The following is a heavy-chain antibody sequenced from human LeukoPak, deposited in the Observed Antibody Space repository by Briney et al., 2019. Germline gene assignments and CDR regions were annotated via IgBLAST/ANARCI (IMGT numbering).Heavy chain of an antibody. J-gene: IGHJ4*02. Sequence: GGSLKLSCAGSGFTFSGSAMHWVRQSPGKGLEWVGRIRSKANDHTTAYAASVRGRFTISRDDSENTAYLQMNSLKTEDTAIYYCTRRLMTTVNDYWGQGTLVTVSS. CDR1: GFTFSGSA. CDR2: IRSKANDHTT. D-gene: IGHD4-17*01. CDR3: TRRLMTTVNDY. V-gene: IGHV3-73*01.